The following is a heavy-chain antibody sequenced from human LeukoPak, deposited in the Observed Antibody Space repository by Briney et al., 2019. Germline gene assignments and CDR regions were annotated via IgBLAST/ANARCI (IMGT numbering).Heavy chain of an antibody. J-gene: IGHJ4*02. D-gene: IGHD6-19*01. CDR1: GFTFSSYV. CDR3: AKGSSYSSGYYFDY. V-gene: IGHV3-23*01. CDR2: ISGSGAST. Sequence: GGSLRLSCAASGFTFSSYVMGWVRQAPGKGLEWVSSISGSGASTYYADSVRGRFTISRDNSKDTLYLQMNSLRADDTAIYCCAKGSSYSSGYYFDYWGQGTLVTASS.